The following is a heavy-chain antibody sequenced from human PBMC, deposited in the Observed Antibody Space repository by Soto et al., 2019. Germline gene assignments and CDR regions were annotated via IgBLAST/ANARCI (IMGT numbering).Heavy chain of an antibody. J-gene: IGHJ6*02. CDR3: ARGNDLPYDYYGLDV. CDR1: GYTFATYY. Sequence: ASVQVSCKASGYTFATYYIHWVRQAPGQGLEWMGIINPTSGSAGYAQKFQVSVTMTRDTLTSTFYMELSSLRSEDTAVYYCARGNDLPYDYYGLDVRGQGTTVTVSS. V-gene: IGHV1-46*03. CDR2: INPTSGSA. D-gene: IGHD1-1*01.